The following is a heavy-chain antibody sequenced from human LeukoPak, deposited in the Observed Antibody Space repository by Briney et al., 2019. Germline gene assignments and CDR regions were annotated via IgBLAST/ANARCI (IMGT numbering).Heavy chain of an antibody. Sequence: ASVKVSCKASGYTFTGYYMHWVRQAPGQGLEWMGWINPNSGGTNYAQKFQGRVTMTRDTSISTAYMELSRLRSDDTAVYYCARESGIAVAGTLGSDYWGQGTLVTVSS. D-gene: IGHD6-19*01. V-gene: IGHV1-2*02. CDR1: GYTFTGYY. CDR3: ARESGIAVAGTLGSDY. CDR2: INPNSGGT. J-gene: IGHJ4*02.